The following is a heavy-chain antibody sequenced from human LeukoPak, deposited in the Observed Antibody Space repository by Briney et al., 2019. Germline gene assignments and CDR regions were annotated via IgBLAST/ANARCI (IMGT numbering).Heavy chain of an antibody. CDR2: IGGSSDSYI. CDR3: ARAVPGLDY. V-gene: IGHV3-21*01. Sequence: PGGSLRLSCAASGFTFSDFTMNWVRQAPGKGLEWVSCIGGSSDSYIYYSDSVRGRFTISRDNAKNSLHLQMNSLTAEDTAVYYCARAVPGLDYWGQGTLVTVSS. CDR1: GFTFSDFT. J-gene: IGHJ4*02. D-gene: IGHD1-14*01.